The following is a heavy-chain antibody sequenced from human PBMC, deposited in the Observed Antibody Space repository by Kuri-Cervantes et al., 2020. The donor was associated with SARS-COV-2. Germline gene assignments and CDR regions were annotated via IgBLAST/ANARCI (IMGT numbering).Heavy chain of an antibody. CDR2: VSSDGTTT. D-gene: IGHD3-10*01. CDR1: EFTFSNYW. CDR3: AVPKGNDYYGSGSYDY. J-gene: IGHJ4*02. Sequence: GGSLRLSCAASEFTFSNYWMHWVRRAPGKGLVWVSDVSSDGTTTTYADSVEGRFTISRDNAKNTLYLQMNSLRAEDTAVYYCAVPKGNDYYGSGSYDYWGQGTLVTVSS. V-gene: IGHV3-74*03.